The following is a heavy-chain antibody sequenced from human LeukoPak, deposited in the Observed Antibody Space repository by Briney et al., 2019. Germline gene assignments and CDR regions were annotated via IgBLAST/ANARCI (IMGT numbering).Heavy chain of an antibody. J-gene: IGHJ3*02. V-gene: IGHV4-30-4*07. Sequence: SETLSLTCAVSGGSISSGGYSWSWIRQPPGKGLEWIGYIYYSGSTYYNPSLKSRVTISVDTSKNQFSLKLSSATAADTAVYYCASLQLGYCSSTSCSTNAFDIWGQGTMVTVSS. CDR3: ASLQLGYCSSTSCSTNAFDI. CDR1: GGSISSGGYS. D-gene: IGHD2-2*01. CDR2: IYYSGST.